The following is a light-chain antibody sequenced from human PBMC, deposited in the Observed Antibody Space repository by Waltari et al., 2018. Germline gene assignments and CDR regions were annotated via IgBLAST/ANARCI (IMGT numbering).Light chain of an antibody. J-gene: IGLJ3*02. Sequence: QAGLTQPPSVSKDLRQTATLTCTGNSYNVGNRGAAWLQQHQGHPPKLLSYRNNNRPSGISERFSASRSGNTASLTITGLRPEDEADYYCSAWDSSLSAWVFGGGTKVTVL. CDR1: SYNVGNRG. CDR2: RNN. CDR3: SAWDSSLSAWV. V-gene: IGLV10-54*04.